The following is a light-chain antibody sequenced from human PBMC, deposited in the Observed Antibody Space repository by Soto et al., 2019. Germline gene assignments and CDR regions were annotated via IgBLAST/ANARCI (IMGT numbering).Light chain of an antibody. Sequence: NFMLTQPHSVSESPGKTVTISCTGSSGSIATNYVQWYQQRPGSAPTTVIYEDTQRPYGVPERFSGSIDSSSNSASLTISGLKTEDEADYYCQSYDGSNPDVVFGGGTQLTVL. CDR1: SGSIATNY. CDR2: EDT. CDR3: QSYDGSNPDVV. V-gene: IGLV6-57*02. J-gene: IGLJ2*01.